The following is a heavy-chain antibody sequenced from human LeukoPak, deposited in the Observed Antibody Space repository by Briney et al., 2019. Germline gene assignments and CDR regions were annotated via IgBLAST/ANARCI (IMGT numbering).Heavy chain of an antibody. CDR1: GGSISGYY. D-gene: IGHD6-13*01. CDR3: ARHKGAVAGPDY. CDR2: IYYSGTT. Sequence: SETLSLTCTVSGGSISGYYWGWMRQPPGKGLEWIGYIYYSGTTNYSPSLNSRVTISVDMSKNRFSLKLSSVTAADTAVYYCARHKGAVAGPDYWGQGTLVTVSS. J-gene: IGHJ4*02. V-gene: IGHV4-59*08.